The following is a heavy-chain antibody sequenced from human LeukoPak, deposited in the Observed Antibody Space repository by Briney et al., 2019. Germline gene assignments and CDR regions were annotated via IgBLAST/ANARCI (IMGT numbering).Heavy chain of an antibody. D-gene: IGHD2-2*01. J-gene: IGHJ5*02. CDR1: GGTFSSYA. V-gene: IGHV1-69*06. CDR2: IIPIFGTA. CDR3: ARVRPRAVLVPAAISGWFDP. Sequence: SVKVSCKASGGTFSSYAISWVQQAPGQGLEWMGGIIPIFGTANYAQKFQGRVTITADKSTSTAYMELSSLRSEDTAVYYCARVRPRAVLVPAAISGWFDPWGQGTLVTVSS.